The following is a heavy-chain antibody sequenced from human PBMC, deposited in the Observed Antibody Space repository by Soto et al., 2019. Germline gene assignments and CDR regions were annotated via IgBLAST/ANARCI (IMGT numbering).Heavy chain of an antibody. V-gene: IGHV3-73*02. D-gene: IGHD2-15*01. Sequence: EVQLVQSGGGLVQPGGSLKLSCAASGFTFSGSTVHWVRQASGEGLQWVGRIRSKANDYATTYIASVKCRFTISRDDSRNTAYLQMSDLKTEDTAVYYCTGGYCTGGTCYSGYFQHWGQGALVTVFS. CDR2: IRSKANDYAT. CDR3: TGGYCTGGTCYSGYFQH. J-gene: IGHJ1*01. CDR1: GFTFSGST.